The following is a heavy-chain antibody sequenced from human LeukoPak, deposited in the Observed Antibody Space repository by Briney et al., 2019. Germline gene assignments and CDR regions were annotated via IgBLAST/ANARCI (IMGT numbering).Heavy chain of an antibody. CDR2: IRSKANSYAT. Sequence: GGSLRLSCAASGFTFSGSAMHWVRQAAGKGLEWDGRIRSKANSYATAYAASVKGRLTIYRDDSKNTAYLQMNSLKTEDTAVYYCTRLPTRSIVGAYDAFDIWGQGTMVTVSS. D-gene: IGHD1-26*01. CDR3: TRLPTRSIVGAYDAFDI. CDR1: GFTFSGSA. J-gene: IGHJ3*02. V-gene: IGHV3-73*01.